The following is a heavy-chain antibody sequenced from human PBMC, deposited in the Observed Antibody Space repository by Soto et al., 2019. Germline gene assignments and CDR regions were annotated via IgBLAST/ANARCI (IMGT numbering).Heavy chain of an antibody. CDR1: GGSISDTDFY. Sequence: PSETLSLTCTVSGGSISDTDFYWSWIRQSPGKGLEFIGYIFYSGITYYNPSLKSRLTISVDTSKNQFSLRLTSLTAADTAVYYCARESPGWFDPWGQGTLVTVSS. CDR2: IFYSGIT. V-gene: IGHV4-30-4*01. J-gene: IGHJ5*02. CDR3: ARESPGWFDP.